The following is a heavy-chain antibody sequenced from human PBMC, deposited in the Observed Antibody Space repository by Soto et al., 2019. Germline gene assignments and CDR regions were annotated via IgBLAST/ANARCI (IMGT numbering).Heavy chain of an antibody. J-gene: IGHJ5*02. CDR3: ARLLPPRTSIAAAGTRLFDP. Sequence: SETLYLTCAVYGGSFSGYYWSWIRQPPGKGLEWIGEINHSGSTNYNPSLKSRVTISVDTSKNQFSLKLSSVTAADTAVYYCARLLPPRTSIAAAGTRLFDPWGQGTLVTVSS. CDR1: GGSFSGYY. V-gene: IGHV4-34*01. CDR2: INHSGST. D-gene: IGHD6-13*01.